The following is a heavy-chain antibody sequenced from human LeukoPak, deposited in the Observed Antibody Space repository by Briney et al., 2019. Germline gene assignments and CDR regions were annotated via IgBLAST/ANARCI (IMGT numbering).Heavy chain of an antibody. CDR3: TKWAGYCTTTSCRTPYNWFDP. CDR1: GYTLTELS. D-gene: IGHD2-2*01. CDR2: FDPEDGET. J-gene: IGHJ5*02. Sequence: ASVKVSCKLSGYTLTELSFHWVRQAPGKGLEWMGGFDPEDGETIYAQKFQGRVTMTVDTSTDTAYMELSSLRSEDTAVYYCTKWAGYCTTTSCRTPYNWFDPWGQGTLVTVSS. V-gene: IGHV1-24*01.